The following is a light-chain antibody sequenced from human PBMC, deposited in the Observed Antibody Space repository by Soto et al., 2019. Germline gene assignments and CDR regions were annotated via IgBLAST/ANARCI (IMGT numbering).Light chain of an antibody. V-gene: IGKV3-20*01. Sequence: EIVLTQSPGTLSLSPGERATLSCRASQSVSSNFLAWYQHKPGQAPRLLIYGASSRDTGIPDRFSGSGSGTDFTLTISRLEPEEFAVICCQQYGDSLFTFGRGTKVDIK. CDR2: GAS. CDR1: QSVSSNF. J-gene: IGKJ3*01. CDR3: QQYGDSLFT.